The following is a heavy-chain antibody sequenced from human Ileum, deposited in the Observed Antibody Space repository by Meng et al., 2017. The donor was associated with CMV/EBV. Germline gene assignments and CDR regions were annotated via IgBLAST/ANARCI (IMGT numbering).Heavy chain of an antibody. J-gene: IGHJ4*02. Sequence: GESLKISCEASGFSFSTSEMIWVRQAPGKGMEWISYTGSNEVPKFYADSVKGRFIISRDNAKKSLYLQMNSLRAEDTGLYYCARVTYFYALGGSAPLHMWGQGTLVTVSS. CDR3: ARVTYFYALGGSAPLHM. V-gene: IGHV3-48*03. CDR1: GFSFSTSE. CDR2: TGSNEVPK. D-gene: IGHD3-10*01.